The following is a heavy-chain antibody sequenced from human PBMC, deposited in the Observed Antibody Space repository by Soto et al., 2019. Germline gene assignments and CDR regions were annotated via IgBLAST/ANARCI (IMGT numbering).Heavy chain of an antibody. J-gene: IGHJ6*02. V-gene: IGHV3-33*01. Sequence: QVQLVESGGGVVQPGRSLRLSCAASGFTFSSYGMHWVRQAPGKGLEWVAVIWYDGSNKYYADSVKGRFTISSDNSKNTLYLQMAGQRAEDTAVYYCARGVEGALGVWGQGSTVTVSS. D-gene: IGHD1-26*01. CDR1: GFTFSSYG. CDR2: IWYDGSNK. CDR3: ARGVEGALGV.